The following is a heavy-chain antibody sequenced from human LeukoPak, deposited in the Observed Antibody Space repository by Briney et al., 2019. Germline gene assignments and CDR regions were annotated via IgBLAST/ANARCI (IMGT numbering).Heavy chain of an antibody. V-gene: IGHV4-59*01. D-gene: IGHD6-19*01. J-gene: IGHJ4*02. CDR1: GGSISSYY. CDR2: IYYSGST. CDR3: ARRYSSGWIDY. Sequence: SETLSLTCTVSGGSISSYYWSWIRQPPGKGLEWIGYIYYSGSTNYNPSLKSRVTISVDTFKNQFSLKLSSVTAADTAVYYCARRYSSGWIDYWGQGTLVTVSS.